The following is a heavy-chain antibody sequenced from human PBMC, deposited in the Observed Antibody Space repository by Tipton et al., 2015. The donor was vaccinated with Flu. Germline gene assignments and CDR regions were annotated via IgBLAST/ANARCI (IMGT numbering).Heavy chain of an antibody. D-gene: IGHD5-24*01. V-gene: IGHV4-61*01. CDR3: AFKMATIFGIWESVDY. CDR1: GGSVNSGFYY. CDR2: IYYSGTT. Sequence: TLSLTCTVSGGSVNSGFYYWSWIRRPPGKALQWIGYIYYSGTTNYNPSLKSRVTISVDASKTQLSLKLSSVTAADTAVYYCAFKMATIFGIWESVDYWGQGTLVTVSS. J-gene: IGHJ4*02.